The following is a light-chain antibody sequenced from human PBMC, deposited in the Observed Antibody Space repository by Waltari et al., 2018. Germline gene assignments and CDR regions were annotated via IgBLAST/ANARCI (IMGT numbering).Light chain of an antibody. V-gene: IGLV4-69*01. CDR3: QTWGTDIGV. J-gene: IGLJ3*02. CDR2: VNRDGSH. Sequence: QLVLTQSPSASASLGASVKLTCTLSSGHSSYATPWHQQQPEKGPRYLMKVNRDGSHNKGGGIPDRFSGSSSGAERYLTISSLQSEDEADYYCQTWGTDIGVFGGGTKLTVL. CDR1: SGHSSYA.